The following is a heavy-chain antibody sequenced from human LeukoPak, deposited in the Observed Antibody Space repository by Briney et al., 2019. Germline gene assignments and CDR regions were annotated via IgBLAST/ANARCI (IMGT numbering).Heavy chain of an antibody. CDR1: GFTFSSYW. J-gene: IGHJ4*02. CDR2: IKQDGSEK. CDR3: ARSLVVVVAATPAPADFDY. Sequence: GGSLRLSCAASGFTFSSYWMSWVRQAPGKGLEWVANIKQDGSEKYYVDSVKGRFTISRDNAKNSLYLQMNSLRAEDTAVYYCARSLVVVVAATPAPADFDYWGQGTLVTVSS. D-gene: IGHD2-15*01. V-gene: IGHV3-7*01.